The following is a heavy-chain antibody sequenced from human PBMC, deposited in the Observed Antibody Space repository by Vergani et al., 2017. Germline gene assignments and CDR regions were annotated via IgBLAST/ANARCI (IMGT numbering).Heavy chain of an antibody. J-gene: IGHJ5*02. D-gene: IGHD2-21*01. Sequence: QVQLQESGPGLVKPSQTLSLTCTVSGASMSSVGYYWTWIRQSAGKRLDWIGDILGSGTANYNPSFQGRLTMSIDTSRSQFSLSLSSVTAADTAVYYCARGNCGVNCPKYNWLAPWGRGILVTVSS. CDR1: GASMSSVGYY. V-gene: IGHV4-61*02. CDR2: ILGSGTA. CDR3: ARGNCGVNCPKYNWLAP.